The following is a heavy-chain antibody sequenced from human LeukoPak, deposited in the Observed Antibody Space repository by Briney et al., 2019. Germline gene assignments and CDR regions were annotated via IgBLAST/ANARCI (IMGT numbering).Heavy chain of an antibody. CDR1: GFTFDDYA. D-gene: IGHD2-2*01. V-gene: IGHV3-9*03. CDR2: ISWSSGTI. J-gene: IGHJ6*03. Sequence: GGSLRLSCAASGFTFDDYAMHRVRQAPGKGLEWVSGISWSSGTIGYADSVKGRFTISRDNAKNSLYLQMNSLRAEDMALYYCAKDGSPRYCSSTSCYSYYYYMDVWGKGTTVTISS. CDR3: AKDGSPRYCSSTSCYSYYYYMDV.